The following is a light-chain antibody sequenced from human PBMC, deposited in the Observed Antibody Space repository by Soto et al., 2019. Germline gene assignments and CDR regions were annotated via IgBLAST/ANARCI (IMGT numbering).Light chain of an antibody. Sequence: DKVMTQSPATLSVSPGERATLSCRASQSVRSNLAWYQQKPGQAPRLLIYAASTRATDIPARFSGSGSGTEFTLTISSLQSEDFAIYYCQQYNNWPITFGQGTRLE. CDR3: QQYNNWPIT. CDR2: AAS. V-gene: IGKV3-15*01. CDR1: QSVRSN. J-gene: IGKJ5*01.